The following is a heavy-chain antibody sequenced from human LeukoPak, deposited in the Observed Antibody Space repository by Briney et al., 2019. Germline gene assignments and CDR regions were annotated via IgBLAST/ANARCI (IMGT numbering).Heavy chain of an antibody. J-gene: IGHJ4*02. V-gene: IGHV3-7*01. CDR2: INQGGSVK. CDR1: GFTFNSYW. CDR3: ATSRGSSGVD. D-gene: IGHD3-22*01. Sequence: GGSLRLSCAASGFTFNSYWMSWVRQAPGKGLEWVANINQGGSVKFYVDSVKGRFTISRDNAKNSLYLQMNSLRAEDTAVYYCATSRGSSGVDWGQGTLVTVSS.